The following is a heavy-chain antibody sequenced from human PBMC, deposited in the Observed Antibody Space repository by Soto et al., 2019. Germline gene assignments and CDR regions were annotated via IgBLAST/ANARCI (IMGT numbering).Heavy chain of an antibody. J-gene: IGHJ4*02. D-gene: IGHD1-1*01. CDR3: ARERTPRTGFDY. CDR2: MYFTGAT. CDR1: GGSISSGDYY. V-gene: IGHV4-61*08. Sequence: SETLSLTCTVSGGSISSGDYYWSWIRQPPGKGLEWIGYMYFTGATNSNPSLKSRVTISVDTSKNQFSLRLSSVTAADTAVYYCARERTPRTGFDYWGRGTLVTVSS.